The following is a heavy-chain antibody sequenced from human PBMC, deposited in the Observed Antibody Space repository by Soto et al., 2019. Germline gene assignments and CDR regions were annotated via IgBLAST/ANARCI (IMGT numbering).Heavy chain of an antibody. CDR1: GFTFDDYA. J-gene: IGHJ2*01. D-gene: IGHD7-27*01. CDR3: AKKGSPSGDHSNWYFDL. V-gene: IGHV3-23*01. CDR2: ISGSGGST. Sequence: GGSLRLSCAVSGFTFDDYAMHWVRQGPGKGLEWVSAISGSGGSTYYADSVKGRFTISRDNSKNTLYLQMDSLSADDTAVYFCAKKGSPSGDHSNWYFDLWGRGTLVTVSS.